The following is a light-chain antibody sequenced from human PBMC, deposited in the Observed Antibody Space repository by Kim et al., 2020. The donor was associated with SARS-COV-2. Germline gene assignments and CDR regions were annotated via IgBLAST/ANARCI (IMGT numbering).Light chain of an antibody. V-gene: IGLV1-47*02. J-gene: IGLJ2*01. Sequence: QSVLTQPPSASATPGQRVTISCSGSSSNIGSNYVYWYQQLPGTAPKLLIYSNNQRPSGVPDRFSGSKSGTSASLAISGLRSGDEADYYCAAWDDSLSGRVFGGGTQLTVL. CDR1: SSNIGSNY. CDR2: SNN. CDR3: AAWDDSLSGRV.